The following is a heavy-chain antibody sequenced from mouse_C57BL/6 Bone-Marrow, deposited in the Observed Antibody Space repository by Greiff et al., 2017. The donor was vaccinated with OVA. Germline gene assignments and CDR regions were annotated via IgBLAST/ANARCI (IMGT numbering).Heavy chain of an antibody. Sequence: EVKVEESGGGLVQPGESLKLSCESNEYEFPSHDMSWVRKTPEKRLELVAAINSDGGSTYYPDTMERRFIISRDNTKKTLYLQMSSLRSEDTALYYCARHEDYDYEDFDYWGQGTTLTVSS. V-gene: IGHV5-2*03. CDR2: INSDGGST. D-gene: IGHD2-4*01. CDR1: EYEFPSHD. CDR3: ARHEDYDYEDFDY. J-gene: IGHJ2*01.